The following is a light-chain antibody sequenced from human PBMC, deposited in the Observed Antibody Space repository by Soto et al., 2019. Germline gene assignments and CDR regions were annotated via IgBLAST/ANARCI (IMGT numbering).Light chain of an antibody. CDR1: QGIRDY. V-gene: IGKV1-9*01. J-gene: IGKJ4*01. Sequence: DIQLTQSPSFLSESVGDRVTITCRASQGIRDYLAWNQQKPGKAPKLLIYAASTLQSGVPSRFSGSGSGTEFTLTISSLQPEDFATFFCQQLNSYPLTFGGGTKLE. CDR2: AAS. CDR3: QQLNSYPLT.